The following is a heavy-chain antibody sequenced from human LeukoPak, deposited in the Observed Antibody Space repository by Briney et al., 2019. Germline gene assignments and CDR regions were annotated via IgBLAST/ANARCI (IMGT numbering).Heavy chain of an antibody. J-gene: IGHJ4*02. CDR3: ARDGLYSYGYSYFDF. CDR1: GVSISTYH. D-gene: IGHD5-18*01. CDR2: IHTSGST. V-gene: IGHV4-4*07. Sequence: SETLSLTCTVSGVSISTYHWSWLRQPAGKGLEWIGRIHTSGSTNYDPSFKSRVTMSVDTSKNHFSLNVRSVTAADTAVYYCARDGLYSYGYSYFDFWGQGTLVTVSS.